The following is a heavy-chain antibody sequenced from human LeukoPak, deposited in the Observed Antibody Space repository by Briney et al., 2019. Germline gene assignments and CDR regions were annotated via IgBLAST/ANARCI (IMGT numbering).Heavy chain of an antibody. CDR1: GDSINSLDL. V-gene: IGHV4-4*02. Sequence: SETLSLTCTVSGDSINSLDLWSWVRQPPGKGLEWIGEMYLSGTTHSNPSVKSRVTISIDKSKNQFFLNLSSVTAADTAVYYCARGYYDSSGQFYYFNYWGQGTLVTVSS. CDR2: MYLSGTT. CDR3: ARGYYDSSGQFYYFNY. D-gene: IGHD3-22*01. J-gene: IGHJ4*02.